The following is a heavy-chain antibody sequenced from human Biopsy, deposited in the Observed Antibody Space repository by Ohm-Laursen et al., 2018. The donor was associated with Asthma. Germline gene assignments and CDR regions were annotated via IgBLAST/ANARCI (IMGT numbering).Heavy chain of an antibody. CDR2: INHSGST. D-gene: IGHD5-24*01. Sequence: SQTLSLTCVFYFRSFSGYYCSWIRQPPGKGLEWIGEINHSGSTNYNPSLKSRVPISVDRSKNQFSLKLSSVTAADTAVYYCARVKDGYNFDYWGQGTLVTVSS. V-gene: IGHV4-34*01. J-gene: IGHJ4*02. CDR3: ARVKDGYNFDY. CDR1: FRSFSGYY.